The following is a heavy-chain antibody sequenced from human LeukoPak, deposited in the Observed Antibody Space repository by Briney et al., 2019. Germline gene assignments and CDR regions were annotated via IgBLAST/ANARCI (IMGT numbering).Heavy chain of an antibody. Sequence: PGGSLRLSCAASGFTFSSYSMNWVRQAPGKGLEWVSSISSSSSYIYYADSVKGRFTISRDNAKNSLYLQMNSLRAEATAVYYCARDPRWSGYYEVYWGEGTLVTVSS. J-gene: IGHJ4*02. CDR2: ISSSSSYI. D-gene: IGHD3-3*01. CDR3: ARDPRWSGYYEVY. CDR1: GFTFSSYS. V-gene: IGHV3-21*01.